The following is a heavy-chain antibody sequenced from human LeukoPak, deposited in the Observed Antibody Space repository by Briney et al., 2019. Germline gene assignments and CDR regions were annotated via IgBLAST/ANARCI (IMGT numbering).Heavy chain of an antibody. J-gene: IGHJ2*01. CDR3: TRAKWDGEGWYFDL. CDR1: GGTFSSYA. Sequence: ASVKVSCKASGGTFSSYAISWVRQAPGQGLEWMGGIIPIFGTANYAQKFQGRVTITADESTSTAYMELSSLRSEDTAVYYCTRAKWDGEGWYFDLWGRGTLVTVSS. D-gene: IGHD1-26*01. CDR2: IIPIFGTA. V-gene: IGHV1-69*01.